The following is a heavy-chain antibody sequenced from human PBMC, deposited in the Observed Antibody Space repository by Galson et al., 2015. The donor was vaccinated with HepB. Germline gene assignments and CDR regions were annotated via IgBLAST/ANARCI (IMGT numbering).Heavy chain of an antibody. CDR2: ISDSGDST. CDR3: AKVGASVVGAADY. CDR1: GFTFSSYA. D-gene: IGHD1-26*01. Sequence: SLRLSCAASGFTFSSYAMSWVRQAPGKGLQWVSAISDSGDSTYYADSVKGRFTISRDNSKNTLYLQMNSLRAEDTAVYYCAKVGASVVGAADYWGQGTLVTVSS. J-gene: IGHJ4*02. V-gene: IGHV3-23*01.